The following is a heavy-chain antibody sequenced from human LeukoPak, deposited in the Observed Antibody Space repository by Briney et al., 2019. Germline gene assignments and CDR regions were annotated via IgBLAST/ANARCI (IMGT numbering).Heavy chain of an antibody. Sequence: GGSLRLSCGASGFTLSNYEMNWVRQAPGKGLEWVSYISSSGGTIYYADSVKGRFTISRDNAKNSLHLQMNSLRAEDTAVYYCARAVTYFYGSVTYDWFDPWGQGTLVTVSS. CDR2: ISSSGGTI. CDR3: ARAVTYFYGSVTYDWFDP. V-gene: IGHV3-48*03. J-gene: IGHJ5*02. CDR1: GFTLSNYE. D-gene: IGHD3-10*01.